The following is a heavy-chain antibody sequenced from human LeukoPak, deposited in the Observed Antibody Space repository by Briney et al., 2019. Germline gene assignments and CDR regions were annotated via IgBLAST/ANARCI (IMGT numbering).Heavy chain of an antibody. CDR1: GGSISSSSYY. Sequence: PSETLSLTCTVSGGSISSSSYYWGWIRQPPGKGLEWIGSIYYSGSTYYNPSLKSRVPISVDTSKNQFSLNLSSVTAADTAVYYCAGQDDYTLDYWGQGTLVTVSS. CDR3: AGQDDYTLDY. J-gene: IGHJ4*02. CDR2: IYYSGST. V-gene: IGHV4-39*01. D-gene: IGHD4-11*01.